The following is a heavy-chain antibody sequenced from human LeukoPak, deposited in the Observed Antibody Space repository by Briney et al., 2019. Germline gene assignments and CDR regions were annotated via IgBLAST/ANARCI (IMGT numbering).Heavy chain of an antibody. Sequence: GGSLRLSCAASGFTFSSYAMSWVRQAPGKGLEWVSAISGSGGSTYYADSVKGRFTISRDNSKNTLYLQMNSLRAEDTAVYYCAKSKGGLLEQLSNFDYWGQGTLVTVSS. CDR1: GFTFSSYA. J-gene: IGHJ4*02. D-gene: IGHD1/OR15-1a*01. CDR2: ISGSGGST. CDR3: AKSKGGLLEQLSNFDY. V-gene: IGHV3-23*01.